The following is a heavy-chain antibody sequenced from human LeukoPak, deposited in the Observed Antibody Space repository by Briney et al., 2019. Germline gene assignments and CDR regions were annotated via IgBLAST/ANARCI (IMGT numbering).Heavy chain of an antibody. CDR2: ISGGGDKT. Sequence: GGSLRLSCAASGFTFNNYAMSWVRQPQGKGLEWVSDISGGGDKTYYADSVKGRFTTSRGNSKNTLYLQMNSLRAEDTAVYYCAKDQRSDFWSGYFSAYYFDYWGQGTLVTVSS. V-gene: IGHV3-23*01. D-gene: IGHD3-3*01. CDR3: AKDQRSDFWSGYFSAYYFDY. CDR1: GFTFNNYA. J-gene: IGHJ4*02.